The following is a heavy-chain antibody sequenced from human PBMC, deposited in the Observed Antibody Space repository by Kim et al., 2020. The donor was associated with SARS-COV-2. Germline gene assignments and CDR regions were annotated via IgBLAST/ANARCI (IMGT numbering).Heavy chain of an antibody. CDR2: IYSGGST. CDR1: GFTVSSNY. V-gene: IGHV3-66*01. Sequence: GGSLRLSCAASGFTVSSNYMSWVRQAPGKGLEWVSVIYSGGSTYYADSVKGRFTISRDNSKNTLYLQMNSLRAEDTAVYYCARDLVEMAPTGYYYYGMDVWGQGTTVTVSS. D-gene: IGHD2-15*01. CDR3: ARDLVEMAPTGYYYYGMDV. J-gene: IGHJ6*02.